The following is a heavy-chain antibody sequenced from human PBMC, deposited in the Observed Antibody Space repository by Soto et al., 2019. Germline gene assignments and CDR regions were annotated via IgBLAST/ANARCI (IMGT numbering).Heavy chain of an antibody. CDR3: ARTSLYSGSPGGENWFDP. CDR1: GYRFTIYW. CDR2: INPSDSYT. Sequence: PGESLKISCKGSGYRFTIYWISWVRQMPGKGLEWMGRINPSDSYTDYSPSFQGHVTISTDKSISTAYLQWSSLKASDTAMYYCARTSLYSGSPGGENWFDPWGQGTLVTVSS. V-gene: IGHV5-10-1*01. J-gene: IGHJ5*02. D-gene: IGHD1-26*01.